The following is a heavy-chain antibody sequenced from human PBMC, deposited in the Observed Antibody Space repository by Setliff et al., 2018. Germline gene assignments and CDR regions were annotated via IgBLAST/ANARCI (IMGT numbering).Heavy chain of an antibody. CDR2: IYHSGSA. CDR3: ARAVGTSTSSDAFDV. Sequence: TLSLTCTVSGESISSGDCFWSCIRQPPGKGLEWIAYIYHSGSAYYHPSLKRRVTMSVDTSKNQFSLHLTSVSAAYTAAYYCARAVGTSTSSDAFDVWGQGMMVTVSS. V-gene: IGHV4-30-4*08. CDR1: GESISSGDCF. J-gene: IGHJ3*01. D-gene: IGHD1-26*01.